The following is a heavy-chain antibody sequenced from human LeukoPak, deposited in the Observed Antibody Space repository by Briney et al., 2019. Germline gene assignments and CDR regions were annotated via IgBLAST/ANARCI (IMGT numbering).Heavy chain of an antibody. Sequence: GGSLRLSCAASGFTFSSYSMNWVRQAPGKGLEWVSFINTSSIYIYYADSVKGRFTISRDNAKNSLYLQMNSLRAEDTAVYYCVRVDSSGYGLHWGLDYWGQGTLVTVSS. J-gene: IGHJ4*02. CDR1: GFTFSSYS. V-gene: IGHV3-21*01. CDR2: INTSSIYI. D-gene: IGHD3-22*01. CDR3: VRVDSSGYGLHWGLDY.